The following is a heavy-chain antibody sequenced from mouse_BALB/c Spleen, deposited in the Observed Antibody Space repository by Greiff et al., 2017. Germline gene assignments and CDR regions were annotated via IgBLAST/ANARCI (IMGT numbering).Heavy chain of an antibody. V-gene: IGHV4-1*02. CDR3: ARQGYGRIDY. CDR1: GFDFSRYW. Sequence: EVKLMESGGGLVQPGGSLKLSCAASGFDFSRYWMSWVRQAPGKGLEWIGEINPDSSTINYTPSLKDKFIISRDNAKNTLYLQMSKVRSEDTALYYCARQGYGRIDYWGQGTTLTVSS. CDR2: INPDSSTI. D-gene: IGHD1-1*01. J-gene: IGHJ2*01.